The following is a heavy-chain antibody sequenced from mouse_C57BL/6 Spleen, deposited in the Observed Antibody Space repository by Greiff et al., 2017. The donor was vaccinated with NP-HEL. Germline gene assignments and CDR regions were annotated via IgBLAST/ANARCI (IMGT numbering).Heavy chain of an antibody. CDR2: ITHSGET. CDR3: AGSSGFYWYFDV. CDR1: GFPITSGYY. D-gene: IGHD6-1*01. J-gene: IGHJ1*03. V-gene: IGHV12-3*01. Sequence: VQLQQSGPGLVKPSQSLFLTCSITGFPITSGYYWIWIRQSPGKPLEWMGYITHSGETFYNPSLQSPISITRETSKNQFFLQLNSVTTEDTAMYYCAGSSGFYWYFDVWGTGTTVTVSS.